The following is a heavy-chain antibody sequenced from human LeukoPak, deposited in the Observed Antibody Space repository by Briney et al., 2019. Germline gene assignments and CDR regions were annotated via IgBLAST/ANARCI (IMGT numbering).Heavy chain of an antibody. D-gene: IGHD3-9*01. J-gene: IGHJ4*02. CDR1: GFTFSSLW. CDR3: ARDGFDAGIYFDY. Sequence: GGSLRLSCAVSGFTFSSLWMSWLRQAPGKGLEWVANINQDGSQTYYMDSAKGRFTISRDNAKNSLYLQMDSLRVEDTAVYYCARDGFDAGIYFDYWGQGALVTVSS. V-gene: IGHV3-7*01. CDR2: INQDGSQT.